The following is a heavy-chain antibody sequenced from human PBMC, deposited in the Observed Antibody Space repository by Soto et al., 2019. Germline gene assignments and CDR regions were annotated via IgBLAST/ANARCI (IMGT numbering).Heavy chain of an antibody. V-gene: IGHV3-7*03. CDR3: ARILCSSTSCYTFDY. D-gene: IGHD2-2*02. CDR1: GFTFRSYW. Sequence: GGSLRLSCTASGFTFRSYWMSWVRQAPGKGLEWVANMRQDGSEKYYVDSVKGRFTISRDNAKNSLYLQMNSLSAEDTAVYYCARILCSSTSCYTFDYWGQGTLVTVSS. CDR2: MRQDGSEK. J-gene: IGHJ4*02.